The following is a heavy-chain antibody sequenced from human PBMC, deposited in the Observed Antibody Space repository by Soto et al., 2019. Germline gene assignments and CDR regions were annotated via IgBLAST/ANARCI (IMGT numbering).Heavy chain of an antibody. CDR3: AKGPPGAKDQLLVQLDY. Sequence: WFLRLCCAASGFTSSYYAICWVRQPPGKGLEWVSAISGSGASTYYADSVNGRFTIARDNAKNSMYLQMNSLGAEDTALYFCAKGPPGAKDQLLVQLDYWGQGTLVTVSS. J-gene: IGHJ4*02. CDR2: ISGSGAST. V-gene: IGHV3-23*01. D-gene: IGHD2-2*01. CDR1: GFTSSYYA.